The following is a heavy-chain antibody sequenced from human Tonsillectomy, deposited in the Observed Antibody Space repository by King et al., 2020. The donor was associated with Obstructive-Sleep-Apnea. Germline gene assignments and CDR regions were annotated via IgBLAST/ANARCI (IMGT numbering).Heavy chain of an antibody. V-gene: IGHV3-23*04. Sequence: VQLVESGGGLVQPGGSLRLSCAASGFTFSSYAMSWVRQAPGKGLEWVSAISGRGGSTYYADSVKGRFTISRDNSKNTLYLQMNSLRAEDTAVYYCAKGIGYCSGGSCYGPYYYYGMDVWGQGTTVTVSS. CDR1: GFTFSSYA. CDR3: AKGIGYCSGGSCYGPYYYYGMDV. D-gene: IGHD2-15*01. J-gene: IGHJ6*02. CDR2: ISGRGGST.